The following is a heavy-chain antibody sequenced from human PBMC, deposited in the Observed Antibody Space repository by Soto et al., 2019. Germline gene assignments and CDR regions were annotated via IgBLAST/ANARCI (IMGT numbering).Heavy chain of an antibody. V-gene: IGHV1-18*01. CDR2: INPYNGDT. D-gene: IGHD3-3*01. CDR3: ARDLGREAIFGVLTGY. CDR1: GYTFTNFG. Sequence: AAVKVSCKTSGYTFTNFGISWVRQAPGKGLEWMGWINPYNGDTKYAKNLQGRVAMTTDTSTSTAYMEVRSLRPDDTAVYYCARDLGREAIFGVLTGYWGRG. J-gene: IGHJ4*02.